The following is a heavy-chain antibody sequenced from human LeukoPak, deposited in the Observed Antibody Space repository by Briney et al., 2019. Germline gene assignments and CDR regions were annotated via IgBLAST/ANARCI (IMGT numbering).Heavy chain of an antibody. D-gene: IGHD2-2*01. V-gene: IGHV3-48*01. CDR1: EFTFSSYS. CDR2: ITNSGNSK. CDR3: AKDTSVVPAANFDY. Sequence: SGGSLRLSCAASEFTFSSYSMNWVRQAPGKGLEWVSYITNSGNSKSYADSVKGRFTISRDNSKNTLYLQMNSLRAEDTAVYYCAKDTSVVPAANFDYWGQGTLVTVSS. J-gene: IGHJ4*02.